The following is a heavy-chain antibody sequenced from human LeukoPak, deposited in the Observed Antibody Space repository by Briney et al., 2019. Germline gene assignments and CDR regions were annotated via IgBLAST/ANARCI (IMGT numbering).Heavy chain of an antibody. CDR1: GYTFTSYD. D-gene: IGHD3-9*01. V-gene: IGHV1-8*01. Sequence: ASVKVFCKASGYTFTSYDINWVRQATGQGLEWMGWMNPNSGSTGYAQKFQGRVTMTRNTSISTAYMELSSLRSEDTAVYYCARGYFDWLLPPSFDYWGQGTLVTASP. CDR3: ARGYFDWLLPPSFDY. J-gene: IGHJ4*02. CDR2: MNPNSGST.